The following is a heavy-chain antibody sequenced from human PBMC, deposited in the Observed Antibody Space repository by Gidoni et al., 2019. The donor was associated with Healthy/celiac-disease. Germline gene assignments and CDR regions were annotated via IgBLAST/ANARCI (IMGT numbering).Heavy chain of an antibody. J-gene: IGHJ4*02. CDR3: TTDPDDSSGIRDY. CDR1: GFTFSNAW. V-gene: IGHV3-15*01. D-gene: IGHD3-22*01. CDR2: IKSKTDGGTT. Sequence: EVQLVESGGGLVNPGGSLGLSCPASGFTFSNAWMSWVRQAPGKGLEWVGRIKSKTDGGTTDYAAPVKGRFTISRDDSKNTLYLQMNSLKTEDTAVYYCTTDPDDSSGIRDYWGQGTLVTVSS.